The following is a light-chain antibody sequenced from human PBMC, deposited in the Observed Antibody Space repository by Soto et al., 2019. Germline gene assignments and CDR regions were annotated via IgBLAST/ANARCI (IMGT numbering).Light chain of an antibody. J-gene: IGLJ1*01. V-gene: IGLV1-44*01. CDR3: AACDDSLTVYV. CDR1: TSNIGSNS. CDR2: TDS. Sequence: QSALTQPPSVSGTPGQRVIISCSGSTSNIGSNSVNWYQHLPGAAPKEIIYTDSRRPSGVPDRFSGSKSGPSASLAISDPRSEDEGDYYCAACDDSLTVYVFGTGTKLTVL.